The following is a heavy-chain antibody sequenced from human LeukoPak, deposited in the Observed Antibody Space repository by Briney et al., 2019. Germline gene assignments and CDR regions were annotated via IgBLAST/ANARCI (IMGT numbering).Heavy chain of an antibody. CDR1: GFTFSSYA. CDR2: ITGSGGTT. V-gene: IGHV3-23*01. J-gene: IGHJ4*02. CDR3: AKDSDYSNYNDY. Sequence: GGSLRLSCAASGFTFSSYAMSWVRQAPGKGLEWVSTITGSGGTTFYADSVKGRFTISRDNSKNTLYLQMNSLRAEDTAVYYCAKDSDYSNYNDYWGQGTLVTVSS. D-gene: IGHD4-11*01.